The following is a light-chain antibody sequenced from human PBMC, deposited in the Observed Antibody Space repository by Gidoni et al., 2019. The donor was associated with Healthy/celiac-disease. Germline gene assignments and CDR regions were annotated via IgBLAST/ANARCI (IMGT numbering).Light chain of an antibody. CDR1: QSLLHSNGDSC. CDR2: LGA. CDR3: MQALQTPWT. V-gene: IGKV2-28*01. J-gene: IGKJ1*01. Sequence: DIVMTQSPLSLPVTPGEPASIPCRSSQSLLHSNGDSCLDWYLQKPGQSPQLLIYLGANQASGVPAGFCGSGSGTNFTLKISRVEAEDVWVYYCMQALQTPWTFGQGTKVEIK.